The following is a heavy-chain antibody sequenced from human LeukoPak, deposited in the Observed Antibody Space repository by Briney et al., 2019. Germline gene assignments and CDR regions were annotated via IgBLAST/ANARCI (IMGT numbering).Heavy chain of an antibody. J-gene: IGHJ6*02. CDR3: ARWGSSSWYPMDV. CDR2: INSDGSSP. CDR1: GFTFSTYW. V-gene: IGHV3-74*01. D-gene: IGHD6-13*01. Sequence: GGSLRLSCAASGFTFSTYWMHWVRQAPGKGRVWVSCINSDGSSPSYADSVKGRFTISRDNAKNTVYLQMNSLRAEDTAVYYCARWGSSSWYPMDVWGQGTTVTVSS.